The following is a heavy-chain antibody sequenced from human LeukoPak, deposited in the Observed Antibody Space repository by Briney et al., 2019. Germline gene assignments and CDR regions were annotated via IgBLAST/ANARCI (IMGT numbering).Heavy chain of an antibody. CDR2: ISGSGGNT. Sequence: GGSLRLSCAASGFTFSSYSMNWVRQAPGKGLEWVSTISGSGGNTYYADSVKGRFTISRDNAKNSLYLQMNSLRAEDTAVYYCARGPTGDSYHWGQGTLVTVSS. V-gene: IGHV3-21*01. CDR1: GFTFSSYS. D-gene: IGHD7-27*01. J-gene: IGHJ5*02. CDR3: ARGPTGDSYH.